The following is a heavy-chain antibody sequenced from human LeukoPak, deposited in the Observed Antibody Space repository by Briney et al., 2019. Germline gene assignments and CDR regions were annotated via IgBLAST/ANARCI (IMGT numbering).Heavy chain of an antibody. CDR3: AKDNGDPGYFDY. D-gene: IGHD2-8*01. CDR1: GFTFSSYG. Sequence: PGGSLRLSCAASGFTFSSYGMHWVRQAPGKGLEWVAFTQFDGTNKYYADSVKGRFTISRDISKNTLSLQMNSLRAEDTAVYYCAKDNGDPGYFDYWGQGTLVTVSS. CDR2: TQFDGTNK. J-gene: IGHJ4*02. V-gene: IGHV3-30*02.